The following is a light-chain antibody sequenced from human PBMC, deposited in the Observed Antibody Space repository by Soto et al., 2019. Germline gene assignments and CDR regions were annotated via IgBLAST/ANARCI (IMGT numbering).Light chain of an antibody. V-gene: IGLV2-14*03. CDR1: SSDVGAFNY. J-gene: IGLJ1*01. CDR3: SSYTTRNTEV. CDR2: DFT. Sequence: QSVLTQPASVSGSPGQSISISCIGTSSDVGAFNYVSWYQHHPGKAPQLIIYDFTSRPSGVSNRFSASKSGNTASLTISGLQAEDEADYYCSSYTTRNTEVFGSGTKVTVL.